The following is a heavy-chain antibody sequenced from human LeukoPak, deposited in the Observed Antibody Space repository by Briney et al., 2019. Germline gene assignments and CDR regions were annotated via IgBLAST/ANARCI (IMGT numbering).Heavy chain of an antibody. CDR2: IKQDGSEK. CDR3: ARLGYQLPQSFFDY. J-gene: IGHJ4*02. Sequence: PGGSLRLSCAASGFTFSSYWMSWVRQAPGKGLEWVANIKQDGSEKYYVDSVKGRFTISRDNAKNSLYLQMNSLRAEDTAVYYCARLGYQLPQSFFDYWGQGTLVTVSS. D-gene: IGHD2-2*01. CDR1: GFTFSSYW. V-gene: IGHV3-7*01.